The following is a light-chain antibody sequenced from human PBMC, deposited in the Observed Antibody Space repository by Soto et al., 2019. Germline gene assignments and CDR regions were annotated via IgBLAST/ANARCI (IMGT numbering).Light chain of an antibody. CDR3: HQYGSSPPWT. J-gene: IGKJ1*01. V-gene: IGKV3-20*01. CDR2: GSS. Sequence: EIVLTQSPVTLSLSPGESATLSCSASQSVSSSYLAWYQQKPGQAPRLLIYGSSNRPSGIPDRFSGGGSRTDFTLTISRLEPEDFAVYYCHQYGSSPPWTFGQGTKVDIK. CDR1: QSVSSSY.